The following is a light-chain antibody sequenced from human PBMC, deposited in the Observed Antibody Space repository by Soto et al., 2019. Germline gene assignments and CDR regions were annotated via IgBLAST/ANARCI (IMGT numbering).Light chain of an antibody. CDR3: PQYGSSPFT. J-gene: IGKJ3*01. Sequence: EIVLTQSPGTLSLSPGERVTLSCRASQSVSSSYLAWYQQKPGQAPRLLIYGASSRATGIPDRFSGSGSGTDFTPTLSRPEPEDFAVYYCPQYGSSPFTFGPGTKVDIK. CDR1: QSVSSSY. V-gene: IGKV3-20*01. CDR2: GAS.